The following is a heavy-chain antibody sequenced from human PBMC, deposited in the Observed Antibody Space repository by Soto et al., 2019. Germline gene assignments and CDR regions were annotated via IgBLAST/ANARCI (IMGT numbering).Heavy chain of an antibody. CDR1: ESTFSSYG. D-gene: IGHD5-18*01. V-gene: IGHV3-30*03. Sequence: GGSLRLSCAASESTFSSYGIHWVRQAPGKGLEWVAVISYDGSEKYYADSVKGRFSISRDNSKNTVDLQMNSLRPEDTAVYYCARSALVLVYYYYGLDVWGQGTAVTVSS. CDR3: ARSALVLVYYYYGLDV. J-gene: IGHJ6*02. CDR2: ISYDGSEK.